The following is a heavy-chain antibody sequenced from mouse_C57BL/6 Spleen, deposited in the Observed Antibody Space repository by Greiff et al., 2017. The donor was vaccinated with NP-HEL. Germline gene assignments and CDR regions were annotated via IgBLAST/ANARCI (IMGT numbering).Heavy chain of an antibody. CDR2: ISYSGSN. D-gene: IGHD2-5*01. V-gene: IGHV3-1*01. Sequence: EVQLQQSGPGMVKPSQSLSLTCTVTGYSITSGYDWHWIRHFPGNKLEWMGYISYSGSNNYNPSLKSRISITHDTSKNHFFLKLNSVTTEDTATYYCARDSNYYWYFDVWGTGTTVTVSS. CDR1: GYSITSGYD. J-gene: IGHJ1*03. CDR3: ARDSNYYWYFDV.